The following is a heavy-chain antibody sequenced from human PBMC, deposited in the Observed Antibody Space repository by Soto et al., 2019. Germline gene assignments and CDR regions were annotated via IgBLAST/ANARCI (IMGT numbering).Heavy chain of an antibody. CDR1: GGSISSVSYY. CDR2: IYYSGSA. Sequence: SETLSLTCSVSGGSISSVSYYWGWIRQPPGKGLEWIGSIYYSGSAYYSPSLKSRVTMSVDTSKNQLSLELRSVTAADTAVYYCARLHCNSPNCVPLDPWGQGTLVTV. V-gene: IGHV4-39*01. CDR3: ARLHCNSPNCVPLDP. J-gene: IGHJ5*02. D-gene: IGHD2-2*01.